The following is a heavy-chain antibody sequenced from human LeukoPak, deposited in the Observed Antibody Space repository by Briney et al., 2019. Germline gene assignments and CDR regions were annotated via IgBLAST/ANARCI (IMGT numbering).Heavy chain of an antibody. CDR2: IYYSGSP. CDR3: ARENTLVRGTRNPFDY. Sequence: PSQTLSLTCTVSGGSISSGDYYWSWIRQPPGKGLEWIGYIYYSGSPYYNPSLKSRVTISVDTSKNQFSLQLNSVTPEDTAVYYCARENTLVRGTRNPFDYWGRGTLVTVSS. CDR1: GGSISSGDYY. D-gene: IGHD3-10*01. V-gene: IGHV4-30-4*01. J-gene: IGHJ4*02.